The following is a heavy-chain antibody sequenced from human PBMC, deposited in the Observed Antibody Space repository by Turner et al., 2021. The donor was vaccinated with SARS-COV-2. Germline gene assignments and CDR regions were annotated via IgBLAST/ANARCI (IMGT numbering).Heavy chain of an antibody. CDR3: ARGELWSFSSYDN. J-gene: IGHJ4*02. V-gene: IGHV1-46*03. CDR1: GYIFIHYY. D-gene: IGHD3-10*01. Sequence: QVQLVQSGAEVKKPGASVKVSCKASGYIFIHYYIHWVRQAPGQGLEWVGIINPSGGGTRYAQKFRGRVTMTRDTSTSTVSMELSSLRSEDTAVYYCARGELWSFSSYDNWGQGTLVTVSS. CDR2: INPSGGGT.